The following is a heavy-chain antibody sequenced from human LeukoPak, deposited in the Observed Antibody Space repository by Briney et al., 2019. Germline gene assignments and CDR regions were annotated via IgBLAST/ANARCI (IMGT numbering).Heavy chain of an antibody. CDR2: IKSRTDGETT. CDR3: TTVHGAGPVNFDY. Sequence: GGSLRLSCTASGFTFSSVWMTWVRQAPGKGLEWVGRIKSRTDGETTDYAAPVKGRFSISKDDSENTLYLQMNSLKNEDTAVYFCTTVHGAGPVNFDYWGQGSLVTVSS. D-gene: IGHD3-16*01. CDR1: GFTFSSVW. J-gene: IGHJ4*02. V-gene: IGHV3-15*01.